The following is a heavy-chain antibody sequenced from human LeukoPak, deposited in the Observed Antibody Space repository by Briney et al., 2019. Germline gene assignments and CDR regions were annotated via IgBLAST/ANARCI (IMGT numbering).Heavy chain of an antibody. CDR1: GFTFSSYA. J-gene: IGHJ4*02. Sequence: PGGSLRLSCAAPGFTFSSYAMSWVRQAPGKGLEWVSAISGSGGSTYYADSVKGRFTISRDNSKNTLYLQMNSLRAEDTAVYYCAKAYCGGDCYQLIDYWGQGTLVTVSS. D-gene: IGHD2-21*02. CDR2: ISGSGGST. CDR3: AKAYCGGDCYQLIDY. V-gene: IGHV3-23*01.